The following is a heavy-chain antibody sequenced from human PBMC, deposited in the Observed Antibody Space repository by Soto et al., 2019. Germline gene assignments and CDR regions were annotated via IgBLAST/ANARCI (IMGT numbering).Heavy chain of an antibody. Sequence: TSETLSLTCTVSGGSLSSYYWSWIRPPPGKGLEWIGYIYYSGSTKYNPSLKSRVTISVDTSKNQFSLKLSSVTAADTAVYYCARPNHGYSSGPFDYWGQGTLVTVSS. D-gene: IGHD6-19*01. V-gene: IGHV4-59*08. CDR3: ARPNHGYSSGPFDY. CDR2: IYYSGST. CDR1: GGSLSSYY. J-gene: IGHJ4*02.